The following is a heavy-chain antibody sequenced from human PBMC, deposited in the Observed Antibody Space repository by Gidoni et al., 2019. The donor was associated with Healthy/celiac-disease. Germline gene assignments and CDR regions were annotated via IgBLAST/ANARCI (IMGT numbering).Heavy chain of an antibody. CDR2: IYYSGST. J-gene: IGHJ6*02. CDR1: GGSISSSSHY. D-gene: IGHD3-3*01. CDR3: ASQGVAIFGQYGMDV. V-gene: IGHV4-39*01. Sequence: QLQLQESGPGLVKPSETLSLTCTVSGGSISSSSHYWGWIRQPPGKGLEWIGSIYYSGSTYYNPSLKSRVTISVDTSKNQFSLKLSSVTAADTAVYYCASQGVAIFGQYGMDVWGQGTTVTVSS.